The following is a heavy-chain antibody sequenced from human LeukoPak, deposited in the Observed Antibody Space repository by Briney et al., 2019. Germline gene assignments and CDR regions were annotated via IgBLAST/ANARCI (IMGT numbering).Heavy chain of an antibody. D-gene: IGHD4-23*01. CDR2: IYSGGTT. V-gene: IGHV3-53*01. CDR3: ARRAGGYSHPYDY. J-gene: IGHJ4*02. CDR1: AFTVSGNY. Sequence: GGSLRLSCGVSAFTVSGNYMSWVRQAPGKGLEWVSLIYSGGTTYYADSVKGRFTISRDNSKNTLYRQMNSVRAEDSAVYYCARRAGGYSHPYDYWGQGILVTVS.